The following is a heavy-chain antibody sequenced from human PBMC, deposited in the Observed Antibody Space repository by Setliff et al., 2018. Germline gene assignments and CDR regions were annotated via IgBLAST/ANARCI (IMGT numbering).Heavy chain of an antibody. Sequence: PSETLSLTCTVSGDSISSRPFYWGWFRQPAGKELEWIGQIYTSWSTIYNPSLKSRVTILLDTSKNQFPLTLTSVTAADTAVYHCARMTGFQYIDVWGKGTTVTVSS. CDR1: GDSISSRPFY. J-gene: IGHJ6*03. V-gene: IGHV4-61*09. CDR3: ARMTGFQYIDV. CDR2: IYTSWST. D-gene: IGHD3-3*01.